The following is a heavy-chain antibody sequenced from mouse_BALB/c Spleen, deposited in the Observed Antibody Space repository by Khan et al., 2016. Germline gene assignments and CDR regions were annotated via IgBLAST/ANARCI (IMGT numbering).Heavy chain of an antibody. V-gene: IGHV3-2*02. Sequence: EVQLQESGPGLVKPSQSLSLTCTVTGYSITSDYAWNWIRQFPGNKLEWMGSISYSGSTSYNPSLKSRISITRATSKNQFFLQLNSVTTEDTATYYCARGSLYRDDVAYWGKGTLVTVSA. J-gene: IGHJ3*01. CDR2: ISYSGST. D-gene: IGHD2-14*01. CDR3: ARGSLYRDDVAY. CDR1: GYSITSDYA.